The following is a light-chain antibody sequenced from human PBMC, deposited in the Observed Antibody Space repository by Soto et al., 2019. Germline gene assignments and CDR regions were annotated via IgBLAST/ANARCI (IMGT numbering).Light chain of an antibody. Sequence: EIVLTQSPATLSLSPGERATLSCRASQSVSNYLAWYQQKPGQAPRLLIYDASNRATGIPARFSGSGSGTDFTLTISSLEPEDFAVYYCQQRSNWPPGYTFVKGTKLEIK. CDR1: QSVSNY. J-gene: IGKJ2*01. CDR2: DAS. CDR3: QQRSNWPPGYT. V-gene: IGKV3-11*01.